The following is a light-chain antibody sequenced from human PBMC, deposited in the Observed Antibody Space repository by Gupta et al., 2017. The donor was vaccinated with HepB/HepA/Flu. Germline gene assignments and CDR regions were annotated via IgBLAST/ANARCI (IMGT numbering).Light chain of an antibody. CDR2: GAS. V-gene: IGKV3-15*01. J-gene: IGKJ5*01. CDR1: QSVSNN. CDR3: QQDNNWLIT. Sequence: EIVMTQSPATLSVSPGERATLSCRTSQSVSNNLAWYQQKPGQAPRLLIYGASTRTTGIPARFSGAGSGTQFTLTISGLQSEDFAVYYCQQDNNWLITFGQGTRLEIK.